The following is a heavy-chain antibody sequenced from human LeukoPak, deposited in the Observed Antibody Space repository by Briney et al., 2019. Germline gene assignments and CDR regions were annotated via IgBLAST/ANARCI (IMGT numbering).Heavy chain of an antibody. CDR3: ARCGYGNYYYYYMDV. CDR1: GYTFTSYD. J-gene: IGHJ6*03. CDR2: MNPNSGNT. V-gene: IGHV1-8*01. Sequence: ASVKVSCKASGYTFTSYDITWVRQATGQGLEWMGWMNPNSGNTGYAQKFQGRVTMTKNTSISTAYMELSSLRSEDTAVYYCARCGYGNYYYYYMDVWGKGTTVTVSS. D-gene: IGHD3-22*01.